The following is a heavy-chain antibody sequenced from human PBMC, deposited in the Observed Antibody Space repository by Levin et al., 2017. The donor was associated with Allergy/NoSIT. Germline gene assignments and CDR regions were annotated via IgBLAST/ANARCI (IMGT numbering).Heavy chain of an antibody. CDR2: INPSGGST. D-gene: IGHD3-22*01. CDR1: GYTFTSYY. CDR3: ARDPFGRGYDSSGPVEG. Sequence: PGESLKISCKASGYTFTSYYMHWVRQAPGQGLEWMGIINPSGGSTSYAQKFQGRVTMTRDTSTSTVYMELSSLRSEDTAVYYCARDPFGRGYDSSGPVEGWGQGTLVTVSS. V-gene: IGHV1-46*01. J-gene: IGHJ4*02.